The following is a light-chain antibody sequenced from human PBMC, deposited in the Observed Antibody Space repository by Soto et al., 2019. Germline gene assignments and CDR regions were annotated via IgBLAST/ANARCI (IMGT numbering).Light chain of an antibody. J-gene: IGLJ2*01. V-gene: IGLV1-44*01. Sequence: QSVLTQPPSASGTPGQRVTISCSGSSSNIGSHTVNWYQQLPGTAPRLLIYSNTQRPSGVPDRFSGSKSGTSASLAISGLQSEYEADYYCAVWDDSLNGVVFGGGTKLTVL. CDR3: AVWDDSLNGVV. CDR2: SNT. CDR1: SSNIGSHT.